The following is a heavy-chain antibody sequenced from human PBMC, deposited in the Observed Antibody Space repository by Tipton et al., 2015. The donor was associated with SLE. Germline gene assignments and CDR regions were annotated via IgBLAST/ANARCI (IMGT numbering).Heavy chain of an antibody. J-gene: IGHJ4*02. V-gene: IGHV3-23*03. CDR2: IYSGGST. D-gene: IGHD2-15*01. Sequence: GSLRLSCAASGFTFSSYAMSWVRQAPGKGLDYVSLIYSGGSTYYADSVRGRYIISRDNSKNTLYLQMSSLRAEDTAVYYCARGYCSDGVCYGFGYFDSWGPGTLVTVS. CDR3: ARGYCSDGVCYGFGYFDS. CDR1: GFTFSSYA.